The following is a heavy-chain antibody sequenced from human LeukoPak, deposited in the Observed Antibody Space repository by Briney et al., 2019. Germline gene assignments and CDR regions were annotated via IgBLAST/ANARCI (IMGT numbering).Heavy chain of an antibody. Sequence: SETLSLTCAVSGGSINSETYYWAWIRQNPGKDLEWIGYIYRTGITYPNPSLKSRVSMSIDTSKNRFSLKLTSVTAADTAVYFCARASWTDFFLDYWGQGTLLSVSS. D-gene: IGHD3-3*01. CDR3: ARASWTDFFLDY. J-gene: IGHJ4*02. V-gene: IGHV4-31*11. CDR1: GGSINSETYY. CDR2: IYRTGIT.